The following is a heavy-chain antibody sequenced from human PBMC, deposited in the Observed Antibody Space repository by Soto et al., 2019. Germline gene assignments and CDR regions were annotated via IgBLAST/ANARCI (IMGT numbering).Heavy chain of an antibody. CDR1: GFTFSSYG. D-gene: IGHD6-6*01. V-gene: IGHV3-30*18. J-gene: IGHJ4*02. Sequence: VGSLRLSCAASGFTFSSYGMHWVRRAPGKGLEWVAIISYDGSNKYYADSVKGRFTISGDNSKNTLYLQMNSLRAEDTAVYYCAKGGPEYSSSSPPFDYWGQGTLVTVSS. CDR2: ISYDGSNK. CDR3: AKGGPEYSSSSPPFDY.